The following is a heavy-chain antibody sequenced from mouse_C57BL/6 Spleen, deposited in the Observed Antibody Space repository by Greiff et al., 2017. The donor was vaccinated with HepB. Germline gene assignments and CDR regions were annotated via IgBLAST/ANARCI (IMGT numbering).Heavy chain of an antibody. D-gene: IGHD1-1*01. Sequence: QVQLQQPGAELVMPGASVKLSCKASGYTFTSYWMHWVKQRPGQGLEWIGEIDPSDSYTNYNQKFKGKSTLTVDKSSSTAYMQLSSLTSEDSAVYYCARPPYYYGSGGYAMDYWGQGTSVTVSS. V-gene: IGHV1-69*01. CDR2: IDPSDSYT. CDR1: GYTFTSYW. J-gene: IGHJ4*01. CDR3: ARPPYYYGSGGYAMDY.